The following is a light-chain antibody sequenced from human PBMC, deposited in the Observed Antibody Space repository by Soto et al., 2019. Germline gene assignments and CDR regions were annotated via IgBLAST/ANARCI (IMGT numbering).Light chain of an antibody. Sequence: EVLLTQSPATLSLSPGERATLSCRASQSVNSYLTWYQHKPGQAPRLLISDASNRATGIPARFSGSGSGTDFTLTISSLELEDFAIYYCQQRDNWPPTFGPGTTVDI. CDR2: DAS. J-gene: IGKJ3*01. V-gene: IGKV3-11*01. CDR1: QSVNSY. CDR3: QQRDNWPPT.